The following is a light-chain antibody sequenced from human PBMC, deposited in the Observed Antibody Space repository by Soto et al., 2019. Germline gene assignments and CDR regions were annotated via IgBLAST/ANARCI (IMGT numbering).Light chain of an antibody. CDR1: SSDVGAYNY. J-gene: IGLJ3*02. CDR3: SSYTSISTRV. V-gene: IGLV2-14*01. Sequence: QSVLTQPASVSGSPGQSITISCTGTSSDVGAYNYVSWYQHHPGTAPKLIIYGVINRPSGVSNRFSGSKSGNTASLTISGLQTEDEANYYCSSYTSISTRVFGGGTKLTVL. CDR2: GVI.